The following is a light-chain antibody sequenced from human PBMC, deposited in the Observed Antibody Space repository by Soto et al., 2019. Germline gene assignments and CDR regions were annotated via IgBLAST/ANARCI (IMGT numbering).Light chain of an antibody. CDR1: SSDVGGYNS. CDR3: SSYAGSNNYV. CDR2: EVS. V-gene: IGLV2-8*01. Sequence: QPVLTQPPSASGSPGQSVTISCTGTSSDVGGYNSVSWYQHHPGKAPKLMIYEVSKRPSGVPDRFSGSKSANTASLTVSGLLAEDEADYYCSSYAGSNNYVFGTGTKVTVL. J-gene: IGLJ1*01.